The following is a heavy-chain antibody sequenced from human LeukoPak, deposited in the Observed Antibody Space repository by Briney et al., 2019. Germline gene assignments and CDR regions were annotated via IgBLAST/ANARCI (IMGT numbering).Heavy chain of an antibody. Sequence: GGSLRFSCAASGFTFSSYGMHWVRQAPGKGLEWVAVISYDGSNKYYADSVKGRFTISRDNSKNTLYLQMNSLRAEDTAVYYCARGDYSNRAGGYYGMDVWGQGTTVTVSS. D-gene: IGHD4-11*01. V-gene: IGHV3-30*03. CDR3: ARGDYSNRAGGYYGMDV. CDR2: ISYDGSNK. CDR1: GFTFSSYG. J-gene: IGHJ6*02.